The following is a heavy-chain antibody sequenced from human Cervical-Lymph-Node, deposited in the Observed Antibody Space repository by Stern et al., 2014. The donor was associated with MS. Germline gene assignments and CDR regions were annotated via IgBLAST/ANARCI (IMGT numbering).Heavy chain of an antibody. CDR3: ARGDYSNYYYYFVMDV. CDR2: MNPNSGNT. CDR1: GYTFSSHD. D-gene: IGHD4-11*01. J-gene: IGHJ6*02. V-gene: IGHV1-8*01. Sequence: DQLVESGAEVKKPGASVKVSCKASGYTFSSHDINWVRQATGQGLEWMGWMNPNSGNTGYAQKFQGRVTMTRNTSINTAYMELSSLRSEDTAVYYCARGDYSNYYYYFVMDVWGQGTTVTVSS.